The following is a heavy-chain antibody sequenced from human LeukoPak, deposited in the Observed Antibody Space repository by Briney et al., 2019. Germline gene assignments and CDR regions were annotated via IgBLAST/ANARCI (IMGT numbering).Heavy chain of an antibody. Sequence: GGSLTLSCAASGFTVSNKYMSWVRQAPWKGLEWVSVIYIDGGTYYADSVKGRFTISRDNSKNTLLLQMNSLRAEDTAVYYCARGHYSNRLGGQGTLVTVSS. V-gene: IGHV3-66*01. CDR1: GFTVSNKY. CDR2: IYIDGGT. D-gene: IGHD2-2*01. CDR3: ARGHYSNRL. J-gene: IGHJ4*02.